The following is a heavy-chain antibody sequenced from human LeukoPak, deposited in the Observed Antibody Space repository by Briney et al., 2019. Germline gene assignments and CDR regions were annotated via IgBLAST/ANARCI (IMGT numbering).Heavy chain of an antibody. D-gene: IGHD3-22*01. J-gene: IGHJ4*02. V-gene: IGHV1-2*02. CDR1: GYTFTGYF. CDR2: INPNSGGT. Sequence: GASVKVSCKASGYTFTGYFMHWVRQAPGQGLEWMGWINPNSGGTNYAQKFQGRVTMTRDTSISTAYMELSRLRSDDTAVYYCASSPHYYDSSGYYLPFDYWGQGTLVTVSS. CDR3: ASSPHYYDSSGYYLPFDY.